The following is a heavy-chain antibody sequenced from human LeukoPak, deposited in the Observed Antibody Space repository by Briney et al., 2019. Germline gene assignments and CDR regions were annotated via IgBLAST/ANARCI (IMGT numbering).Heavy chain of an antibody. CDR2: ISSSSKYI. Sequence: PGGSLRLSCAASGFTFSSYTMNWVRQAPGKGLEWVSSISSSSKYIYYTESVKGRFTISRDNAKNSLYLQMNSLRADDTAVYYCARVMNSYNAFDIWGRGTMVTVSS. CDR3: ARVMNSYNAFDI. J-gene: IGHJ3*02. V-gene: IGHV3-21*01. D-gene: IGHD1-1*01. CDR1: GFTFSSYT.